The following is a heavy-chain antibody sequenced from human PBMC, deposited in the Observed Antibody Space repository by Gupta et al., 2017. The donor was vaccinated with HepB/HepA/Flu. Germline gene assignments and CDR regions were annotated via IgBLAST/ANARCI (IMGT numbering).Heavy chain of an antibody. CDR2: INWNGGSI. CDR3: AKAADGGDTTSQVDN. CDR1: GFTFHDYA. V-gene: IGHV3-9*01. D-gene: IGHD4-17*01. Sequence: EVQLVESGGGLVQPGRSLRLSCAASGFTFHDYAMHWVRQAPGKGLEWVSGINWNGGSIVYADSGKGRFTISRDNAQDSLDLQMSSLRAEDTALYYCAKAADGGDTTSQVDNGGQGTLVTVSS. J-gene: IGHJ4*02.